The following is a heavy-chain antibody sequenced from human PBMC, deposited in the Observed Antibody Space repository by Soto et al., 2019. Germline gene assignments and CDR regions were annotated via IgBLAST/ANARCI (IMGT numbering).Heavy chain of an antibody. V-gene: IGHV1-3*01. CDR3: ARQRGYYDIARFDP. CDR2: INAGNGNT. CDR1: GYTFTSYA. J-gene: IGHJ5*02. Sequence: ASVKVSCKASGYTFTSYAMHWVRQAPGQRLEWMGWINAGNGNTKYSQKFQGRVTITRDTSASTVYMELSSLRSEDTAVYYCARQRGYYDIARFDPWGQGTLVTVSS. D-gene: IGHD3-9*01.